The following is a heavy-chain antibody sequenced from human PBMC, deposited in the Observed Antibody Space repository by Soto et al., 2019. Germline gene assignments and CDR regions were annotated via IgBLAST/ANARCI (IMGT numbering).Heavy chain of an antibody. CDR2: LDPEDGET. V-gene: IGHV1-24*01. CDR3: AANYYDSSGYQRGDAFDI. D-gene: IGHD3-22*01. J-gene: IGHJ3*02. Sequence: ASVKVSCKVSGYTLTELSMHWVRQAPGKGLEWMGGLDPEDGETIYAQKFQGRVTMTEDTSTDTAYMELSSLRSEDTAVYYCAANYYDSSGYQRGDAFDIWGQGTMVTVSS. CDR1: GYTLTELS.